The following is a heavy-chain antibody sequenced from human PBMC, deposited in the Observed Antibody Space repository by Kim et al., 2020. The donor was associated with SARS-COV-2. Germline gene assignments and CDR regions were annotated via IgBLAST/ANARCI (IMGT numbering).Heavy chain of an antibody. CDR2: IYHSGST. CDR3: ARALTVTTVDYFDY. D-gene: IGHD4-4*01. CDR1: GGSISSGGYS. J-gene: IGHJ4*02. Sequence: SETLSLTCAVSGGSISSGGYSWSWIRQPPGKGLEWIGYIYHSGSTYYNPSLKSRVTISVDRSKNQFSLKLSSVTAADTAVYYCARALTVTTVDYFDYWGQGTLVTVSS. V-gene: IGHV4-30-2*01.